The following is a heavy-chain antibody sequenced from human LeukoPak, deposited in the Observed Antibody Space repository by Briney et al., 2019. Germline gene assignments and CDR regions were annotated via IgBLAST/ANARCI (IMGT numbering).Heavy chain of an antibody. CDR3: ARDGEASYGGNSIIPFDY. CDR2: ISYDGSNK. J-gene: IGHJ4*02. CDR1: GFTFSSYA. V-gene: IGHV3-30-3*01. Sequence: PGGSLRLSCAASGFTFSSYAMHWVRQAPGKGLEWVAVISYDGSNKYYADSVKGRFTISRDNSKNTLYLQMNSLRAEDTAVYYCARDGEASYGGNSIIPFDYRGQGTLVTVSS. D-gene: IGHD4-23*01.